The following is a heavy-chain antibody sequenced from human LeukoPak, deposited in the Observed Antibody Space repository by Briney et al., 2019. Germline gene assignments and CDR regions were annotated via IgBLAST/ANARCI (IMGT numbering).Heavy chain of an antibody. D-gene: IGHD3-3*01. Sequence: GGSLRLSCAASGFTFSSYAMHWVRQAPGKGLEWVAVISYDGSNKYYADSVKGRFTISRDNSKNTLYLQMNSLRAEDTAVYYCARVPLRLLEQGALDYWGQGTLVTVSS. CDR2: ISYDGSNK. CDR3: ARVPLRLLEQGALDY. V-gene: IGHV3-30-3*01. CDR1: GFTFSSYA. J-gene: IGHJ4*02.